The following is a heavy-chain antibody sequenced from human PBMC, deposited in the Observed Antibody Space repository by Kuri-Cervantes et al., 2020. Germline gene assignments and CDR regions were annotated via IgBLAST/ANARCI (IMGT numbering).Heavy chain of an antibody. V-gene: IGHV3-49*04. CDR3: TKDYDFWSGYYYYMDV. J-gene: IGHJ6*03. CDR2: IRSKTFGGTT. D-gene: IGHD3-3*01. Sequence: GESLKISCATSGFTFGDNAMSWVRQAPGKGLEWIGFIRSKTFGGTTEYAASVKGRFTISRDDSKSIAYLQMNSLKTEDTAVYYCTKDYDFWSGYYYYMDVWGKGTTVTVSS. CDR1: GFTFGDNA.